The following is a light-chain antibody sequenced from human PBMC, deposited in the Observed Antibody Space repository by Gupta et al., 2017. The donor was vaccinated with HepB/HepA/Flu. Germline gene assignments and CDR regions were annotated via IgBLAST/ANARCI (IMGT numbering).Light chain of an antibody. CDR3: QQYNNWYT. V-gene: IGKV3-15*01. Sequence: EIVMTKSTATLSVSPGERDTLSCRASQSVSSNLACYQKKPGQAPRLLIYGASTRATGIPARFSGSGSGTEFTLTISSLQSEDFAFYYCQQYNNWYTFGQGTKLEIK. CDR2: GAS. CDR1: QSVSSN. J-gene: IGKJ2*01.